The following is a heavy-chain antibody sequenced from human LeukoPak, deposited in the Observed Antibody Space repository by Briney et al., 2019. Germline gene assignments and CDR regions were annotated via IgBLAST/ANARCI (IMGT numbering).Heavy chain of an antibody. CDR1: GYTFTSYA. V-gene: IGHV1-3*01. Sequence: ASVKVSCKASGYTFTSYAMHWVRQAPGQRLEWMGWINAGNGNTKYSQKFQGRVTITRDTSASTAYMELSSLRSEDTAVYYCARGISDSGSYYFDYWGQGTLVTVSS. CDR3: ARGISDSGSYYFDY. J-gene: IGHJ4*02. CDR2: INAGNGNT. D-gene: IGHD1-26*01.